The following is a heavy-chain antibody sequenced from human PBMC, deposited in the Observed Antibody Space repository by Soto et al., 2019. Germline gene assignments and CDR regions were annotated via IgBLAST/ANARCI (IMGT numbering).Heavy chain of an antibody. V-gene: IGHV1-18*04. CDR2: ISTYNGNT. CDR3: AREEGISDWHAFDY. CDR1: GYTFTDYG. J-gene: IGHJ4*02. Sequence: ASVKVSCKASGYTFTDYGISWVRQAPGLGLEWMGWISTYNGNTIYAQKIQGRVTMTTDTSTSTAYVELRSLRSDDTAVYYCAREEGISDWHAFDYWGQGTLVTVSS. D-gene: IGHD6-19*01.